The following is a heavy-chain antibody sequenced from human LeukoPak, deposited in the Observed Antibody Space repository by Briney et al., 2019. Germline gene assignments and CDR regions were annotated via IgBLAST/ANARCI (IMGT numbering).Heavy chain of an antibody. D-gene: IGHD2-15*01. CDR3: GRDALVGYFSYYYMDV. CDR2: ISSSGST. V-gene: IGHV4-59*11. CDR1: GGAITSHY. Sequence: SETLSLTCTVSGGAITSHYWTWIRQSPVKGLEWIGDISSSGSTSYNPSLKSRVTVSIDTSKNQFSLKLSSVTAADTAVYYCGRDALVGYFSYYYMDVWGKGTTVTVSS. J-gene: IGHJ6*03.